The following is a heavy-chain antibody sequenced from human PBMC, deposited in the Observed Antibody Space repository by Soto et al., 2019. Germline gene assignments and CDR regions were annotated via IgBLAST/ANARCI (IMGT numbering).Heavy chain of an antibody. CDR2: IIPFFGTA. D-gene: IGHD2-15*01. J-gene: IGHJ6*02. CDR3: ARVLVGCTGGNCHYYYGMAV. CDR1: GGTFSSCA. V-gene: IGHV1-69*01. Sequence: QVQLVQSGAEVKKPGSSVKVSCKASGGTFSSCAITWVRQAPGQGLEWMGGIIPFFGTANYAQKFQGRVTITADGSTSTAYMELSSLRYEDPAVYYCARVLVGCTGGNCHYYYGMAVWGQGTTVIVSS.